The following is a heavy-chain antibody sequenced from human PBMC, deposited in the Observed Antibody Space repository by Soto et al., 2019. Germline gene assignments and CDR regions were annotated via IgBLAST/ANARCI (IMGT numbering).Heavy chain of an antibody. V-gene: IGHV3-15*01. CDR3: STEPYYYDSSGYYYYYGMDV. CDR1: GFTFSNAW. J-gene: IGHJ6*02. Sequence: GGSLRLSCAASGFTFSNAWMSWVRQAPGKGLEWVGRIKSKTDGGTTDYAAPVKGRFTISRDDSKNTLYLQMNSLKTEDTAVYYCSTEPYYYDSSGYYYYYGMDVWGQGTTVTVSS. CDR2: IKSKTDGGTT. D-gene: IGHD3-22*01.